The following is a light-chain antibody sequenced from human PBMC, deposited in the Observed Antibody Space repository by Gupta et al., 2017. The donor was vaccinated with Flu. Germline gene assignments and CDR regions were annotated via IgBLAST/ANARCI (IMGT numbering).Light chain of an antibody. CDR2: CAS. Sequence: PPTLSASPGERATLSCSASQSISSNLAWYQQKLGQAPRLLIYCASTRATGIPARFSGSGSGTEFTLTISSLQSEDLAVYYCQQYNKWPRTFGQGTKVEIK. V-gene: IGKV3-15*01. CDR1: QSISSN. CDR3: QQYNKWPRT. J-gene: IGKJ1*01.